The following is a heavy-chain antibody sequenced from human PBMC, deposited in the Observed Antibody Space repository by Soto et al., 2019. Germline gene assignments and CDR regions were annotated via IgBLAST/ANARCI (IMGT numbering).Heavy chain of an antibody. D-gene: IGHD5-12*01. Sequence: GGSMRLSCAASGFTVSSYEMDWVRQAPGKGLEWVAYISISGGTIYYGDSVEGRFTISRDNADNSLYLQMNSLRAEDTAVYYCTKEKSVINSGYDAFDIWGRGTVVTVSS. CDR1: GFTVSSYE. V-gene: IGHV3-48*03. CDR3: TKEKSVINSGYDAFDI. CDR2: ISISGGTI. J-gene: IGHJ3*02.